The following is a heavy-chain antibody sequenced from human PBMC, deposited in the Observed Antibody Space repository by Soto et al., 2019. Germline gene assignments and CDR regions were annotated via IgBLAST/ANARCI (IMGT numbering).Heavy chain of an antibody. D-gene: IGHD6-13*01. CDR2: IYYSGST. CDR1: GGSISSYY. CDR3: ARLQAAAGDNDLTFDY. J-gene: IGHJ4*02. Sequence: PSETLSLTCTVSGGSISSYYWSWIRQPPGKGLEWIGYIYYSGSTNYNPSLKSRVTISVDTSKNQFSLKLSSVTAADTAVYYCARLQAAAGDNDLTFDYWGQGTLVTSPQ. V-gene: IGHV4-59*08.